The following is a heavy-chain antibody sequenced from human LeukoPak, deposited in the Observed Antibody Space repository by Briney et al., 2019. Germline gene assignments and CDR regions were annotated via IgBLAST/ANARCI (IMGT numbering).Heavy chain of an antibody. CDR1: SGSITTYY. D-gene: IGHD2-2*01. Sequence: SETLSLTCSVSSGSITTYYWNWVRQAPGKEPEWIGYIHHSGSANYNPSLKSRVTLSIDTSKDQFFLRLTSVTAADTAVYYCARLVVPAAFDFDSWGQGTLVTVSS. CDR3: ARLVVPAAFDFDS. CDR2: IHHSGSA. J-gene: IGHJ4*02. V-gene: IGHV4-59*08.